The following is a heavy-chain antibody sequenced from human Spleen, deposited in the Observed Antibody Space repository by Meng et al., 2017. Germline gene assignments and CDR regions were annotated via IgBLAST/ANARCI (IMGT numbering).Heavy chain of an antibody. Sequence: SETLSLTCAVSGYSISSGYYWGWIRQPPGKGLEWIGSIYHSGSTYYNPSLKSRVTISVDTSKNQFSLKLSSVTAADTAVYYCARALPDIVVVPAAIFRSWGQGTLVTVSS. CDR1: GYSISSGYY. CDR2: IYHSGST. D-gene: IGHD2-2*01. V-gene: IGHV4-38-2*01. CDR3: ARALPDIVVVPAAIFRS. J-gene: IGHJ4*02.